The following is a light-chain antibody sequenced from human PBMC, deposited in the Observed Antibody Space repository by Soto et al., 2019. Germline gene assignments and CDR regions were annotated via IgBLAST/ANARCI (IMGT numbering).Light chain of an antibody. CDR2: GAS. Sequence: EIVLTQSPGTLSLSPGERETLSCRASQSVSSNYLAWYQQKPGQAPRLLIYGASRGAAGIPYRFSGSGSGTDFTLSISRLEPEDFAVYFCQQYGRSPMFTFGQGTKVDIK. V-gene: IGKV3-20*01. CDR1: QSVSSNY. CDR3: QQYGRSPMFT. J-gene: IGKJ2*01.